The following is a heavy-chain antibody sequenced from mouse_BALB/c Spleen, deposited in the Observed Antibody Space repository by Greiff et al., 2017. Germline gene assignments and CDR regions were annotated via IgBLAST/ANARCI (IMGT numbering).Heavy chain of an antibody. CDR2: IDPANGNT. V-gene: IGHV14-3*02. J-gene: IGHJ2*01. Sequence: EVKLVESGAELVKPGASVKLSCTASGFNIKDTYMHWVKQRPEQGLEWIGRIDPANGNTKYDPKFQGKATITADTSSNTAYLQLSSLTSEDTAVYYCAREYYGSSSYYFDYWGQGTTLTVSS. CDR1: GFNIKDTY. CDR3: AREYYGSSSYYFDY. D-gene: IGHD1-1*01.